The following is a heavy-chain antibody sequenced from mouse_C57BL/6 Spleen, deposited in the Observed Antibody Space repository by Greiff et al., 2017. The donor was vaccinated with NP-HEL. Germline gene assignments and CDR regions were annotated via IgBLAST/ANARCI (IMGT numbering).Heavy chain of an antibody. CDR1: GYTFTSYT. V-gene: IGHV1-4*01. D-gene: IGHD1-1*02. J-gene: IGHJ2*01. CDR2: INPSSGYT. CDR3: ARGGSGDY. Sequence: QVQLKQEGAELARPGASVKMSCKASGYTFTSYTMHWVKQRPGQGLEWIGYINPSSGYTKYNQKFKDKATLTADKSSSTAYMQLSSLTSEDSAVYYCARGGSGDYWGQGTTLTVSS.